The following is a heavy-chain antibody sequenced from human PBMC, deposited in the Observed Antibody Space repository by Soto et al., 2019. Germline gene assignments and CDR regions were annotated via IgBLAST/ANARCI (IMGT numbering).Heavy chain of an antibody. V-gene: IGHV4-30-4*01. CDR3: ASSSTSLGMDV. J-gene: IGHJ6*02. CDR1: GGSIRSGEYY. D-gene: IGHD2-2*01. Sequence: SETLSLTCSVSGGSIRSGEYYWSWIRQPPGKGLEWIGYIYYSGVTYYNPSLKSRVTISVDTSMNQFSLKLISVTAADTAVYYCASSSTSLGMDVWGQGTTVTVSS. CDR2: IYYSGVT.